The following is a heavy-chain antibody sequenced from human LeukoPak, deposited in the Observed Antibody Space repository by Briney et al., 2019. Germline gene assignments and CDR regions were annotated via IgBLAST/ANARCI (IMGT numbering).Heavy chain of an antibody. Sequence: PGGSLRLSCAASGFTFSSYAMHWVRQAPGKGLEWVAVISYDGSNKYYADSVKGRFTISRDNSKNTLYLQMNSLRAEDTAVYYCAKDHGVIVATSGIMDVWGKGTTVTVSS. D-gene: IGHD5-12*01. V-gene: IGHV3-30-3*01. J-gene: IGHJ6*04. CDR2: ISYDGSNK. CDR3: AKDHGVIVATSGIMDV. CDR1: GFTFSSYA.